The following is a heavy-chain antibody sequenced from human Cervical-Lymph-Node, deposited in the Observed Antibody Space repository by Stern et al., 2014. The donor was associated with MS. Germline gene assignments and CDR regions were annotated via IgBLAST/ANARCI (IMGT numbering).Heavy chain of an antibody. V-gene: IGHV3-23*04. J-gene: IGHJ4*02. Sequence: EVHLVESGGGLVQPGGSLSLSWAASGFTFSSYAMSWVRQAPRKGQEWFSGISGGGGITNYADSVKGRFTISRDNSNGTLYLQMNSLRAEDTALYYCGVAGNYWGQGTLVTVSS. D-gene: IGHD6-13*01. CDR3: GVAGNY. CDR2: ISGGGGIT. CDR1: GFTFSSYA.